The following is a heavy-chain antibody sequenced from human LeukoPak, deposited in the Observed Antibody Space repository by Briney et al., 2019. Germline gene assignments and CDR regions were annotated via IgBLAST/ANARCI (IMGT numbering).Heavy chain of an antibody. CDR3: ARKVARVAPFGY. V-gene: IGHV4-34*01. CDR2: INHSGST. D-gene: IGHD3-3*01. CDR1: GGSFSGYY. J-gene: IGHJ4*02. Sequence: SETLSLTCAVYGGSFSGYYWSWIRQPPGKGLEWIGEINHSGSTNYNPSLKSRVTISVDTSKNQFSLKLSSVTAADTAVYYCARKVARVAPFGYWGQGTLVTVSS.